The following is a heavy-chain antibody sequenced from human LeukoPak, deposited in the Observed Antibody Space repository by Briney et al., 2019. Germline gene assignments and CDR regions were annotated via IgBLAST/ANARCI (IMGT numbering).Heavy chain of an antibody. Sequence: PGGSLRLSCAASGFTFSTYAMSWVRQAPGKGLEWVANIKQDGSEKYYVDSVKGRFTISRDNAKNSLYLQMNSLRAEDTAVYYCARVGSSWYFDYWGQGTLVTVSS. CDR3: ARVGSSWYFDY. D-gene: IGHD6-13*01. CDR2: IKQDGSEK. J-gene: IGHJ4*02. V-gene: IGHV3-7*01. CDR1: GFTFSTYA.